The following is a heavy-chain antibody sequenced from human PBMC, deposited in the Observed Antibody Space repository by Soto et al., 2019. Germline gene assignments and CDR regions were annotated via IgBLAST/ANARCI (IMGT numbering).Heavy chain of an antibody. CDR2: IWYDGSNK. CDR3: ARDLVSSSGYWSLDYYYYGMDV. Sequence: GGSLRLCCAASGFTFSSYGMHWVRQAPGKGLEWVAVIWYDGSNKYYADSVKGRFTISRDNSKNTLYLQMNSLRAEDTAVYYCARDLVSSSGYWSLDYYYYGMDVWGQGTTVTVSS. V-gene: IGHV3-33*01. D-gene: IGHD3-3*01. CDR1: GFTFSSYG. J-gene: IGHJ6*02.